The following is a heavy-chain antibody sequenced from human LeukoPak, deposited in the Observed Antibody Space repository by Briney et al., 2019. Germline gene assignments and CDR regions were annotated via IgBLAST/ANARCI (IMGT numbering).Heavy chain of an antibody. CDR3: GTSTNYYGSGSYYLSLRLRAPYGMDV. CDR2: IYPGDSDT. V-gene: IGHV5-51*06. CDR1: GYSFTSYW. D-gene: IGHD3-10*01. Sequence: GGSLKISFKGSGYSFTSYWIGWVRQMRGKGVEWMGSIYPGDSDTRFSPSFQGPVTLSVDKSLSTAYLQWSSLKASDTAMYYCGTSTNYYGSGSYYLSLRLRAPYGMDVWGQGTTVTVSS. J-gene: IGHJ6*02.